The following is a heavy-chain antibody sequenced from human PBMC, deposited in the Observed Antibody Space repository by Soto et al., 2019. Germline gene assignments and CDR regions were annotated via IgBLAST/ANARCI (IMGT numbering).Heavy chain of an antibody. J-gene: IGHJ4*02. CDR2: INSDGSST. V-gene: IGHV3-74*01. CDR1: GFTFSSYW. Sequence: EVQLVESGGGLVQPGGSLRLSCAASGFTFSSYWMHWVRQAPGKGLVWVSRINSDGSSTSYADSVKGRFTISRDNAKNTLYLQMNSLRAEDTAVYYCSREVSYVWGSYRYTWVDYWGQGTLVTVSS. D-gene: IGHD3-16*02. CDR3: SREVSYVWGSYRYTWVDY.